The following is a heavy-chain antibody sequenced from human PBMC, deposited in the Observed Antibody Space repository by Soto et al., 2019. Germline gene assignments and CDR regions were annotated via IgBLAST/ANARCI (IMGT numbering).Heavy chain of an antibody. D-gene: IGHD4-17*01. V-gene: IGHV3-11*01. CDR2: ISSSGSTI. J-gene: IGHJ6*02. CDR3: ASPTVTPHYGVDV. CDR1: GFTFSDYY. Sequence: QVQLVESGGGLVKPGGSLRLSCAASGFTFSDYYMSWIRQAPGKGLEWVSYISSSGSTIYYADSVKGRFTISRDNAKNSLYQKMNSLKAEDTAVYYGASPTVTPHYGVDVWGQGTTVTDSS.